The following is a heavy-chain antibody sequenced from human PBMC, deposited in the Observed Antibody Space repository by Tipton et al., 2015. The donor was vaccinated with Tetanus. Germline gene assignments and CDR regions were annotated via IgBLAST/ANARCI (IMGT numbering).Heavy chain of an antibody. Sequence: QLVQSGAEVKKPGASVKVSCKASGHTFTTYGISWVRQAPGQGLEWMGWISAYYGNTNYARKFQGRVAMTTDTSTGTVYMELRSLTSDDTAVYCCATNVVDYKNYQASSCFDIWGQGAKVTVSS. D-gene: IGHD2-15*01. CDR1: GHTFTTYG. CDR2: ISAYYGNT. CDR3: ATNVVDYKNYQASSCFDI. J-gene: IGHJ3*02. V-gene: IGHV1-18*01.